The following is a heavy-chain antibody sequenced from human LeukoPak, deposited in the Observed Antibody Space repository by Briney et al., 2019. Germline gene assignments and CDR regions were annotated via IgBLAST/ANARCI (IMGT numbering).Heavy chain of an antibody. V-gene: IGHV3-23*01. J-gene: IGHJ4*02. Sequence: GGSLRLSCAASGFSFSIHDMTWVRQAPGKGLEWVSTISNSDNSTYYADSVKGRFTFSRDNSKNTLYLQMNSLRAEDTAVYYCARGTAAAKIDYWGQGTLVTVSS. D-gene: IGHD6-13*01. CDR2: ISNSDNST. CDR1: GFSFSIHD. CDR3: ARGTAAAKIDY.